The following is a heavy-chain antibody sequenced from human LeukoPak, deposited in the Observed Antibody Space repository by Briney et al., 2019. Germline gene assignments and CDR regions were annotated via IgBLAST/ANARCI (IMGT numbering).Heavy chain of an antibody. CDR2: INPSAGST. J-gene: IGHJ4*02. V-gene: IGHV1-46*01. CDR1: GYTFTAYY. Sequence: ASVKVSCKASGYTFTAYYMHWVRQAPGHGLEWMGIINPSAGSTTYAQKFQGRVAMTRDTPTSTVYMELSSLSSEDTAVYYCARDRRYNDYDYCFDYWGQGTLVTVSS. D-gene: IGHD5-12*01. CDR3: ARDRRYNDYDYCFDY.